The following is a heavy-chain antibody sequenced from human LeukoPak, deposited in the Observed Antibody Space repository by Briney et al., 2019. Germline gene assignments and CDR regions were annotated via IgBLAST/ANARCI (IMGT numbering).Heavy chain of an antibody. V-gene: IGHV4-59*01. CDR2: IYYSGST. D-gene: IGHD3-10*01. CDR3: ARLVAGGSGSSASSYVAAEGAFDI. Sequence: SETLSLTCTVSGGSISSYYWSWIRQPPGKGLEWLGYIYYSGSTNYNPSLKSRVTISVDTSKNQFSLKLSSVTAADTAVYYCARLVAGGSGSSASSYVAAEGAFDIWGQGAMVTVSS. J-gene: IGHJ3*02. CDR1: GGSISSYY.